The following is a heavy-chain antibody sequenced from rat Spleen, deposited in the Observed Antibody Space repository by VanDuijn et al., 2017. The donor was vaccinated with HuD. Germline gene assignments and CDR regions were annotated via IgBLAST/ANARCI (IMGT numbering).Heavy chain of an antibody. CDR2: INTDGGST. CDR1: GFTFSSYW. Sequence: EVQLVETGGGLVQPGRSLKLSCVASGFTFSSYWMYWIRQAPGKGLEWVSSINTDGGSTYYPDSVKGRFTISRDNAENTVYLQMNSLRSEDTATYYCAKQESYNSGHYCDYWGQGVMVTVSS. J-gene: IGHJ2*01. V-gene: IGHV5-58*01. D-gene: IGHD4-3*01. CDR3: AKQESYNSGHYCDY.